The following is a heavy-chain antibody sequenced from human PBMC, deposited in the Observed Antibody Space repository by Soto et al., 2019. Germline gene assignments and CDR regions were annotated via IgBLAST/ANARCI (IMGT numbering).Heavy chain of an antibody. CDR1: GGSFSGYY. CDR2: INHSGST. Sequence: SETLSLTCAVYGGSFSGYYWSWIRQPPGKGLEWIGEINHSGSTNYNPSLKSRVTISVDTSKNQFSLKLSSVTAADTAVYYCARGSVAGTSKYFQHWGRGTLVTVSS. J-gene: IGHJ1*01. CDR3: ARGSVAGTSKYFQH. D-gene: IGHD6-19*01. V-gene: IGHV4-34*01.